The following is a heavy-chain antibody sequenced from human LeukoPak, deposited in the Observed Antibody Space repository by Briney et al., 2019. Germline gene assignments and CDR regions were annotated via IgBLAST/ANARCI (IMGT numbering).Heavy chain of an antibody. Sequence: SQTLSLTCAVSGVSISSGGYSWSWIRQPPGKGLEWIGYFYHSGSTYYNPSLKSRVIISVDRAKNQFSLKLSSVAAADTAVSYCAGSIVLLPAAIGWFDPWGQGTLVTVSS. D-gene: IGHD2-2*01. CDR3: AGSIVLLPAAIGWFDP. CDR2: FYHSGST. CDR1: GVSISSGGYS. J-gene: IGHJ5*02. V-gene: IGHV4-30-2*01.